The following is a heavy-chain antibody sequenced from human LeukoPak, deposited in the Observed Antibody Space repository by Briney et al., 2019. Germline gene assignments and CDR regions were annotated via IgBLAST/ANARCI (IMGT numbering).Heavy chain of an antibody. CDR1: GFTSSSYG. J-gene: IGHJ4*02. Sequence: GGTLRLSCAASGFTSSSYGMSWVRQAPGKGLEWVSAISGSGGSTYYADSVKGRFTISRDNAKNSLYLQMNSLRAEDTAVYYCARVGIAAAGIGYWGQGTLVTVSS. CDR2: ISGSGGST. CDR3: ARVGIAAAGIGY. D-gene: IGHD6-13*01. V-gene: IGHV3-23*01.